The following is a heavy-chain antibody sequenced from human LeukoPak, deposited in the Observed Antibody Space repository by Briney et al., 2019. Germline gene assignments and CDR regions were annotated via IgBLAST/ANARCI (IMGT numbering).Heavy chain of an antibody. CDR3: ARVRRLYYYDSSGLDAFDI. CDR2: VIPIFGTT. D-gene: IGHD3-22*01. J-gene: IGHJ3*02. Sequence: SVKLSCQASGGTFSSYGITWVRRAPGQGLEWMGGVIPIFGTTNYAQKFQGRVTITADESTSTAYMELSSLRSEDTAVYYCARVRRLYYYDSSGLDAFDIWGQGTLVTVSS. V-gene: IGHV1-69*01. CDR1: GGTFSSYG.